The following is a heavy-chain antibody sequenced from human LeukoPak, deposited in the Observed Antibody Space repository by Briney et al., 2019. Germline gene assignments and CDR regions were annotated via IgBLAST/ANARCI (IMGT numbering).Heavy chain of an antibody. CDR1: GFTFSSYW. D-gene: IGHD1-7*01. CDR3: AREGTMAPFDY. J-gene: IGHJ4*02. Sequence: PGGSLRLSCAASGFTFSSYWMHWVRQAPGKGLVWVSRINSVGSSTSYADSVKGRFTISRDNAKNTLYLQMNSLRAEDTAVYYCAREGTMAPFDYWGQGTLVTVSS. CDR2: INSVGSST. V-gene: IGHV3-74*01.